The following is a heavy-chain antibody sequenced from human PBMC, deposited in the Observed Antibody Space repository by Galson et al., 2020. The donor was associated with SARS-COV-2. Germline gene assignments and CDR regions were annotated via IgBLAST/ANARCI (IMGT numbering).Heavy chain of an antibody. V-gene: IGHV3-48*03. Sequence: GESLKISCAASGFTFSSYEINWVRQAPGKGLEWVSYISSSGSTIYYADSVKGRFTISRDNARNSLYLQMNSLRAEDTAVYYCASLVAGTRGGFYWGQGTLVTVSS. D-gene: IGHD6-19*01. CDR2: ISSSGSTI. CDR3: ASLVAGTRGGFY. CDR1: GFTFSSYE. J-gene: IGHJ4*02.